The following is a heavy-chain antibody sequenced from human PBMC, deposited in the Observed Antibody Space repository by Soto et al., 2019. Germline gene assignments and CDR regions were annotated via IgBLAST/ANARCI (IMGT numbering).Heavy chain of an antibody. V-gene: IGHV3-23*01. CDR1: GFTFSSYA. J-gene: IGHJ6*03. Sequence: DVQLLESGGGLVQPGGSLRLSCAASGFTFSSYAMAWVRQAPGKGLGWVSVISGGGGTTYYAESVKGRFTISRDNSKKMLNLQMDSLRAEDTAVYHCAKTLVTMVRGKYYYMDVWGKGTTVSVSS. CDR2: ISGGGGTT. D-gene: IGHD3-10*01. CDR3: AKTLVTMVRGKYYYMDV.